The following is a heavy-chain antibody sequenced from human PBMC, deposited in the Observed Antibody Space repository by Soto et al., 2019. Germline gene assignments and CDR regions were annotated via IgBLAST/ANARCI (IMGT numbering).Heavy chain of an antibody. J-gene: IGHJ6*02. Sequence: EVQLVESGGGVVRPGGSLRLSCAASGFTFDDYGMSWVRQAPGKGLEWVSGINWNGGSTGYADSVKGRFTISRDNAKNSLDLQMNSLRADDTALYYCARDRTYYYGSGSYYVDDYYCYGMDVWGQGTTVTVSS. CDR3: ARDRTYYYGSGSYYVDDYYCYGMDV. V-gene: IGHV3-20*04. D-gene: IGHD3-10*01. CDR2: INWNGGST. CDR1: GFTFDDYG.